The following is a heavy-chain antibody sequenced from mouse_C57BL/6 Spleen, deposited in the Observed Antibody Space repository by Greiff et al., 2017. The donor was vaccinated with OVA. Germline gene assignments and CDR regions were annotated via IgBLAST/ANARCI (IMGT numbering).Heavy chain of an antibody. CDR1: GYSFTGYF. CDR2: INPYNGDT. CDR3: ARFATTVYFDY. D-gene: IGHD1-1*01. J-gene: IGHJ2*01. V-gene: IGHV1-20*01. Sequence: VQLQQSGPELVKPGDSVKISCKASGYSFTGYFMNWVMQSHGKSLEWIGRINPYNGDTFYNQKFKGKATLTVDKSSSTAHMELRSLTSEDSAVYYCARFATTVYFDYWGQGTTLTVSS.